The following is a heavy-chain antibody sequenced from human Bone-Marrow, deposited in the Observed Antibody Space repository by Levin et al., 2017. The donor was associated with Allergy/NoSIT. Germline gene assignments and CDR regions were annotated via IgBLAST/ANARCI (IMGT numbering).Heavy chain of an antibody. Sequence: SETLSLTCSVSGGSISGYYWSWIRQPPGKGLEWIGYSYYSGSTNYNPALKSRVTISVDTSKNHFSLKLTSVTAADTAVYYCAREFQYDNSGYPNWFDVWGQGTLVTVPS. V-gene: IGHV4-59*01. CDR3: AREFQYDNSGYPNWFDV. D-gene: IGHD3-22*01. J-gene: IGHJ5*02. CDR1: GGSISGYY. CDR2: SYYSGST.